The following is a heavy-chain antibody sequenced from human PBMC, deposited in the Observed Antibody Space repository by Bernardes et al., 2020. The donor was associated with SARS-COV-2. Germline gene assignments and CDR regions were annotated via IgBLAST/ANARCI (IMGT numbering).Heavy chain of an antibody. CDR1: GYTFTGYY. Sequence: ASVKVSCKASGYTFTGYYMHWVRQAPGQGLEWMGWINPNSGGTNYAQKFQGWVTMTRDTSISTAYMELSRLRSDDTAVYYCARGIVATGEDYYYYYGMDVWGQGTTVTVSS. D-gene: IGHD5-12*01. CDR2: INPNSGGT. V-gene: IGHV1-2*04. J-gene: IGHJ6*02. CDR3: ARGIVATGEDYYYYYGMDV.